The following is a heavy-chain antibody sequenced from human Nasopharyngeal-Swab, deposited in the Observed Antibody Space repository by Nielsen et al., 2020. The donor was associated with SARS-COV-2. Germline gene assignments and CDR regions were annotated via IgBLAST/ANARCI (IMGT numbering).Heavy chain of an antibody. J-gene: IGHJ5*02. Sequence: WIRQSPSRGLEWLGRTYYRSKWYNDYAVSVKSRITINPDTSKNQFSLQLNSVTPEDTAVYYCARDLLDIWFEELSFLGWFDPWGQGTLVTVSS. D-gene: IGHD3-10*01. CDR3: ARDLLDIWFEELSFLGWFDP. V-gene: IGHV6-1*01. CDR2: TYYRSKWYN.